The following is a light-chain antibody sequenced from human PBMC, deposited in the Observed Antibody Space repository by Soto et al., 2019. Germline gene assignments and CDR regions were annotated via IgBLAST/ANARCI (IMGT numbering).Light chain of an antibody. CDR3: QQYYSYPPT. Sequence: AIRMTPSPSSFSASTGVXVTITCRASQGISSYLAWYQQKPGKATKLLIYAASTLQSGVPSRFSGSGSGTDFTLTISCLQSEDFATYYCQQYYSYPPTFGQGTKVDIK. J-gene: IGKJ1*01. V-gene: IGKV1-8*01. CDR1: QGISSY. CDR2: AAS.